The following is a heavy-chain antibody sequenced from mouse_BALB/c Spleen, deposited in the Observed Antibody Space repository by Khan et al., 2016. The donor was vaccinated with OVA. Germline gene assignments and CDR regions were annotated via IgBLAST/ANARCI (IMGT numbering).Heavy chain of an antibody. V-gene: IGHV3-2*02. Sequence: EVKLEESGPGLVKPSQSLSLTCTVTGYSITSDYAWNWIRQFPGNKVEWMGYISYSGRTSYNPSLKSRTSFTRDTSTNPFFLQLNSVTTEDTAAYYCARWVTITTVVATDFDYWGQGTTLTVSS. CDR2: ISYSGRT. J-gene: IGHJ2*01. CDR3: ARWVTITTVVATDFDY. CDR1: GYSITSDYA. D-gene: IGHD1-1*01.